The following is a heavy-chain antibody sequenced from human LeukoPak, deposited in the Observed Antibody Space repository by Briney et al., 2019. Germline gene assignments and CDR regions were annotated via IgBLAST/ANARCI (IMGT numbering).Heavy chain of an antibody. CDR3: AKVASPWGVKEVESGYFDY. CDR2: ISGSGGSI. CDR1: GFTFSTYA. V-gene: IGHV3-23*01. D-gene: IGHD3-10*01. Sequence: PGGSLRLSCAVSGFTFSTYAVTWVRQAPGKGLEWVSDISGSGGSIYYADSVKGRFTISRDNFKNTLYLEMNSLRAEDTAIYCCAKVASPWGVKEVESGYFDYAGQGPLVTVSS. J-gene: IGHJ4*02.